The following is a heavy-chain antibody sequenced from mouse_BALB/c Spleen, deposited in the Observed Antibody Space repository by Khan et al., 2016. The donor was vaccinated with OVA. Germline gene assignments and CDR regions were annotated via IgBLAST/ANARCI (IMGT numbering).Heavy chain of an antibody. Sequence: QVQLQQSGAELVRPGVSVKISCKGSGYTFTDFTLHWVKQSHAMSLEWIGVISTYYGDATYNQRFKDKATMTVDKSSCTAYMELARLTSEDSAIYYSTRGGGGNRFAYWGQGTLVTVSA. CDR1: GYTFTDFT. V-gene: IGHV1S137*01. CDR3: TRGGGGNRFAY. J-gene: IGHJ3*01. CDR2: ISTYYGDA.